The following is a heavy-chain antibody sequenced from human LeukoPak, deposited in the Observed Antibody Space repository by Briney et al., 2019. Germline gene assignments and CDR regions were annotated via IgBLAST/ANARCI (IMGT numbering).Heavy chain of an antibody. CDR3: AKDRYSGYSYVIFDY. Sequence: GGSLRLSCAASGFTFSSYGMHWVRQAPGMGLKWVTSISYDGSTKYYADSVKGRFTISRDNSKSTLYLQMNSLRAEDMALYYCAKDRYSGYSYVIFDYWGQGTLVTVSS. J-gene: IGHJ4*02. CDR2: ISYDGSTK. V-gene: IGHV3-30*02. D-gene: IGHD5-18*01. CDR1: GFTFSSYG.